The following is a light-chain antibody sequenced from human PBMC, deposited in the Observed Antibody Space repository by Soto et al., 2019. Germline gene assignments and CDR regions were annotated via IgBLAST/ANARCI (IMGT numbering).Light chain of an antibody. V-gene: IGLV1-51*01. CDR3: AAWDTSLSGVV. CDR1: SSNIGNNY. CDR2: DAN. J-gene: IGLJ2*01. Sequence: QSVLTQPPSVSAAPGQKVIISCSGSSSNIGNNYVSWYQQLPGTAPRLLIYDANKRPSEIPDRFSGSKSATSATLGITGLQTGDEADYYCAAWDTSLSGVVFGGGTKLTVL.